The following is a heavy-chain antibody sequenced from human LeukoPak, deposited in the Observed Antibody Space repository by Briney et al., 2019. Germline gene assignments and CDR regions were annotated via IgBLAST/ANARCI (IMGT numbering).Heavy chain of an antibody. CDR3: ARDSPYGTAGY. D-gene: IGHD2-8*02. V-gene: IGHV3-21*01. Sequence: GGSLRLCCAASGFTFSNYNMNWVRQAPGKRLEWVSSISSSSSYIYYADSVKGRFTISRDNTNNSLYLQMDSLRAEDTAVYYCARDSPYGTAGYWGQGTLVTVSS. J-gene: IGHJ4*02. CDR2: ISSSSSYI. CDR1: GFTFSNYN.